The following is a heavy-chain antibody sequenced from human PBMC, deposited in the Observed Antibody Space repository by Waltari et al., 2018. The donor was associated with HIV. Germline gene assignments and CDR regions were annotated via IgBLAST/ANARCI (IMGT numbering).Heavy chain of an antibody. D-gene: IGHD1-26*01. V-gene: IGHV3-30*04. CDR1: GFTFSSNA. CDR2: ISSDGSNK. Sequence: QVQLVESGGGVVQPGRSLRLSCAASGFTFSSNAMHWVRQAPGKGLEWVALISSDGSNKDYADSVMGRFTISRDNSKNTLSLQMNSLRPEDTAVYYCARDPRGGYSLVYYGMDVWGQGTTVTVSS. J-gene: IGHJ6*02. CDR3: ARDPRGGYSLVYYGMDV.